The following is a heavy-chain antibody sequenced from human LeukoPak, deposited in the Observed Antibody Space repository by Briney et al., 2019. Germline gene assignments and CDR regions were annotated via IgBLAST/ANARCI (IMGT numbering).Heavy chain of an antibody. J-gene: IGHJ4*02. CDR1: GGSISSVGSS. V-gene: IGHV4-30-2*01. D-gene: IGHD6-13*01. CDR3: ARVVRDPSSSWYFDY. CDR2: IYHSGST. Sequence: SETLSLTCAVSGGSISSVGSSWSWIRQPPGKGLEWIGYIYHSGSTYYNPSLKSRVTISVDRSKTQFSLKLSAVTAADTAVYYCARVVRDPSSSWYFDYWGQGTLVTVSS.